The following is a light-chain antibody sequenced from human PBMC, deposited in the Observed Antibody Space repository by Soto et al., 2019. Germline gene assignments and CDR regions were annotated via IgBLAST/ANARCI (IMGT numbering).Light chain of an antibody. CDR3: QQYGSSPKT. CDR2: SAS. CDR1: QSISSN. J-gene: IGKJ1*01. Sequence: VITQFPAPLFVFPGERATLSCRATQSISSNLAWYQQKPGQAPRLLIYSASTRATGIPSRFSGSGSGTEFTLTINRLEPEDFAVYYCQQYGSSPKTFGQGTKVDIK. V-gene: IGKV3-15*01.